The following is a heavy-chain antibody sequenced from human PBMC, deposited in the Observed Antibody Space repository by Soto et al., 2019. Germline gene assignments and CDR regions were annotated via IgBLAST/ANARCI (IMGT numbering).Heavy chain of an antibody. V-gene: IGHV3-23*01. CDR3: AKFQVEGYHNYYGMDV. CDR1: GFTFSSYA. J-gene: IGHJ6*02. CDR2: ISVSGHDT. Sequence: EVQLLESGGGLVQPGGSLRLSCAASGFTFSSYAFSWVRQAPGKGLEWVSTISVSGHDTYYADSVKGRFTISRDNSRDTLYLEMNSLRAEDTALYYCAKFQVEGYHNYYGMDVWGQGTPVTVS.